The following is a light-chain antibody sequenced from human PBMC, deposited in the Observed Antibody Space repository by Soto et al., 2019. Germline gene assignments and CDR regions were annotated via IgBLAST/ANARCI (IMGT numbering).Light chain of an antibody. V-gene: IGKV3D-15*01. CDR1: QSVNIN. Sequence: EIVMTQSPVTLSASPGERVTLSCRASQSVNINLAWYQQRHGQAPRVLIYGASNRASGIPDKFSGSASGTDFTLTISSLEPDDFALYFCQQYKDWPPLTFGGGTRVEIK. CDR3: QQYKDWPPLT. CDR2: GAS. J-gene: IGKJ4*01.